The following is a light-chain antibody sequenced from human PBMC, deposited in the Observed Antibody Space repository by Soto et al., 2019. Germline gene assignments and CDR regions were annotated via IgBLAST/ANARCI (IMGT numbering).Light chain of an antibody. CDR1: SSDVGGYNY. J-gene: IGLJ1*01. CDR3: SSYTSSNTFVV. CDR2: DVS. Sequence: QSVLTQPASVSGSPGQSITISCTGTSSDVGGYNYVSWYQQNPGKAPKLMIYDVSNRPSGVSNRFSGSKSGNTASLTISGLQAEDEADYYCSSYTSSNTFVVFGTGTKLTVL. V-gene: IGLV2-14*01.